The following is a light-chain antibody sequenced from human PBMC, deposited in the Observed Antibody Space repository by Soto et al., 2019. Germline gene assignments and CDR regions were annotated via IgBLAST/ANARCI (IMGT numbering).Light chain of an antibody. CDR2: GAS. CDR3: QQYGSSLRT. CDR1: QSVSSSY. J-gene: IGKJ1*01. V-gene: IGKV3-20*01. Sequence: EIVLTQSPGTLSLSPGERATLSCRASQSVSSSYLAWYQQKPGQAPRLLIYGASSRATGIPDRFSGSGSGTDCTYTISRLEPEDFAVYYCQQYGSSLRTFGQGTKVDIK.